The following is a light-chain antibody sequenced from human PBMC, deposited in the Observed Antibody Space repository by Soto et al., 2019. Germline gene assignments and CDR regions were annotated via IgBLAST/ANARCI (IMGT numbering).Light chain of an antibody. CDR3: QQYDSSST. V-gene: IGKV1-5*03. CDR2: KAS. CDR1: QNIRSW. Sequence: DIQMTQSPSTLSASVGDRVTITCRASQNIRSWLAWYQQKPGKAPRLLIYKASSLESGVPSRVSGSGSGTEFTLTISSRQPDNSATYYCQQYDSSSTFGGGTKGDIK. J-gene: IGKJ4*02.